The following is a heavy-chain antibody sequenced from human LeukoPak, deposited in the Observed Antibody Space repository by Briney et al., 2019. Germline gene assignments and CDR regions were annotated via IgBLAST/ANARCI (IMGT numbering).Heavy chain of an antibody. CDR1: GFTVSSNY. J-gene: IGHJ3*02. V-gene: IGHV3-66*01. CDR3: ARDWAPPRFGELLDAFDI. CDR2: IYSGGST. Sequence: GGSLRLSCAASGFTVSSNYMSWVRQAPGKGLEWVSVIYSGGSTYYADSVKGRFTISRDNSKNTLYLQMNSLRAEDTAVYYCARDWAPPRFGELLDAFDIWGQGTMVTVSS. D-gene: IGHD3-10*01.